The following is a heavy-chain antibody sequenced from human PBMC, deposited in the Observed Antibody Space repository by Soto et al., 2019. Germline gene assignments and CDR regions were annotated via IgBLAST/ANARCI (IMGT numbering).Heavy chain of an antibody. CDR2: IYYSGST. Sequence: QVQLQESGPGLVKPSQTLSLTCTVSGGSISSGDYYWSWIRQPPGKGLEWIGYIYYSGSTYYNPSLKGRVTISVDTSENQFSLKLSSVTAADTAVYYCARDYGDPPRYYYGMDVWGQGTTVTVSS. CDR1: GGSISSGDYY. V-gene: IGHV4-30-4*01. CDR3: ARDYGDPPRYYYGMDV. J-gene: IGHJ6*02. D-gene: IGHD4-17*01.